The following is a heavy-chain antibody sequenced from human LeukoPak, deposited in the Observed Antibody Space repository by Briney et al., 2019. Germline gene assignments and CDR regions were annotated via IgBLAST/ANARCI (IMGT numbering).Heavy chain of an antibody. CDR1: GGSISSSSYY. CDR2: IYYSGST. J-gene: IGHJ4*02. Sequence: SETLSLTCTVSGGSISSSSYYWGWIRQPPGKGLEWIGSIYYSGSTYYNPSLKSRVTISVDTSKNQFSLKLSSVTAADTAVYYCARLPGEWELLAFDYWGQRTLVTVSS. V-gene: IGHV4-39*01. D-gene: IGHD1-26*01. CDR3: ARLPGEWELLAFDY.